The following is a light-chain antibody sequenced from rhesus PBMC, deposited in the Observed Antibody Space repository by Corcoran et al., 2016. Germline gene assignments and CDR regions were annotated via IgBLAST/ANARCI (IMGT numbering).Light chain of an antibody. V-gene: IGKV1-28*01. CDR1: QGISSY. CDR3: LQHNSYPLT. CDR2: AAS. Sequence: DIQMTQSPSSLSASVGDTVTITCRASQGISSYLNWFQQKPGKAPQLLIYAASSFESGVPSRFSGSGSGTEFTLTISSLQPEDFAAYYCLQHNSYPLTFGGGTKVEIK. J-gene: IGKJ4*01.